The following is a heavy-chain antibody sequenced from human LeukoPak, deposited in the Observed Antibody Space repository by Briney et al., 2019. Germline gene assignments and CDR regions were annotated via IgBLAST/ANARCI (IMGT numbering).Heavy chain of an antibody. Sequence: SQTLSLTCAISGDSVSSDSAAWNWIRQSPSRGLEWLGRTYYRSKWYNTYAVSVKSRITINPDTAENQFSLQLNSVSPEDTAVYYCARSWGGAAPFDYWGQGTQVTVSS. CDR3: ARSWGGAAPFDY. CDR1: GDSVSSDSAA. CDR2: TYYRSKWYN. V-gene: IGHV6-1*01. D-gene: IGHD3-16*01. J-gene: IGHJ4*02.